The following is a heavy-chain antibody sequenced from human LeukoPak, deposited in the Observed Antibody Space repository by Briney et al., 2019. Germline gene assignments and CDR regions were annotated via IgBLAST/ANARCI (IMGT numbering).Heavy chain of an antibody. CDR3: ASLVSDFWSGYYFSGMDV. Sequence: SETLSLTCTVSGGSISSSSYYWGWIRQPPGKGLEWIGYIYYSGSTNYNPSLKSRVTISVDTSKNQFSLKLSSVTAADTAVYYCASLVSDFWSGYYFSGMDVWGQGTTVTVSS. J-gene: IGHJ6*02. D-gene: IGHD3-3*01. CDR1: GGSISSSSYY. CDR2: IYYSGST. V-gene: IGHV4-61*05.